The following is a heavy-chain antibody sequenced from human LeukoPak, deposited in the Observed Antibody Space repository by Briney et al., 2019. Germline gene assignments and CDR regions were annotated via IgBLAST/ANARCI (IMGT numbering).Heavy chain of an antibody. J-gene: IGHJ4*02. CDR3: ARALLWFGEPSHIDY. Sequence: ASVKVSCKASGYTFTSYGISWVRQAPGQGLEWMGWITAYNDNTNYAQKLQGRVTMTTDTSTSTAYMELRSLRSDDTAVYYCARALLWFGEPSHIDYWGQGTLITASS. D-gene: IGHD3-10*01. V-gene: IGHV1-18*01. CDR2: ITAYNDNT. CDR1: GYTFTSYG.